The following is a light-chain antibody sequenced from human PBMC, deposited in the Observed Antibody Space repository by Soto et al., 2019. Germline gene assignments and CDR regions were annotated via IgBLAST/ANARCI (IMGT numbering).Light chain of an antibody. CDR3: QERTGWPPWT. V-gene: IGKV3-11*01. CDR1: QSISSY. Sequence: EIVLTQSPGTLSLSPGERATLSCRASQSISSYLAWYQQKPGQAPRLLIYDASKRASGFPARFSGSGSGTDFTLTISSLEPEDFAVYYCQERTGWPPWTFGQGTKVDIK. J-gene: IGKJ1*01. CDR2: DAS.